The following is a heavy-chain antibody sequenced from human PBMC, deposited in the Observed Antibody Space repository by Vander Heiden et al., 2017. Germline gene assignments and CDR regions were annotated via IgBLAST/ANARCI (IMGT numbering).Heavy chain of an antibody. V-gene: IGHV3-64D*06. CDR3: VFGGPSYYPMDV. CDR2: ISSNGAMT. D-gene: IGHD3-10*01. Sequence: EVNLEESGGGLVQPGGSLSPSCSGSGFTLRAYAVPWVLQAPGKGLEYVAVISSNGAMTEYADPVKGRFTISRDTSKDTLSLQMSSLRVEDTAVYYCVFGGPSYYPMDVWGQGTTVTVS. CDR1: GFTLRAYA. J-gene: IGHJ6*02.